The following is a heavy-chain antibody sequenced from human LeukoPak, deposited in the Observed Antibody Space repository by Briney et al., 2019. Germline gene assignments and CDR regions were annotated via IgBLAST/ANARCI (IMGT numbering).Heavy chain of an antibody. CDR2: ISSSSSYI. D-gene: IGHD2-15*01. Sequence: GGSLRLSCAASGFTFSSYSMNWVRQAPGKGLEWVSSISSSSSYIYYADSVKGRFTISRDNAKNSLYLQMNSLRAEDTAVYYCASGSGGWFDPWGQGTLDTVSS. CDR3: ASGSGGWFDP. J-gene: IGHJ5*02. V-gene: IGHV3-21*01. CDR1: GFTFSSYS.